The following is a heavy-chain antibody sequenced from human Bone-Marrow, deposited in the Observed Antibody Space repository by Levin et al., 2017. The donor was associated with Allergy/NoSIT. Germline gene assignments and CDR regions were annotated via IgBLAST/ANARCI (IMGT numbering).Heavy chain of an antibody. V-gene: IGHV4-4*07. CDR1: GGSISSYY. J-gene: IGHJ3*02. Sequence: SSETLSLTCTVSGGSISSYYWSWIRQPAGKGLEWIGRIYTSGSTNYNPSLKSRVTMSVDTSKNQFSLKLSSVTAADTAVYYCARDLLSVSDSQGLRIDAFDIWGQGTMVTVSS. CDR3: ARDLLSVSDSQGLRIDAFDI. CDR2: IYTSGST. D-gene: IGHD6-25*01.